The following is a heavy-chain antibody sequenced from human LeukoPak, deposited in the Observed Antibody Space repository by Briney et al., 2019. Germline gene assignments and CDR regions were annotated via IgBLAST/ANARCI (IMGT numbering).Heavy chain of an antibody. D-gene: IGHD6-13*01. J-gene: IGHJ4*02. CDR1: GFTFSSYA. V-gene: IGHV3-30*04. CDR2: ISYDGSNK. CDR3: ARDPSSSWYPGYFDY. Sequence: GGSLRLSCAASGFTFSSYAMHWVRQAPGKGLEWVAVISYDGSNKYYADSVKGRFTISRDNSKNTLYLQMNSLRAEDTAVYYCARDPSSSWYPGYFDYWGQGTLVTVSS.